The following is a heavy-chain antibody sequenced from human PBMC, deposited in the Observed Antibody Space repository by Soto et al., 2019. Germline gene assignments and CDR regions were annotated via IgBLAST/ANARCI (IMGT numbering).Heavy chain of an antibody. CDR2: MNPNSGNT. CDR1: GDTFTSYD. J-gene: IGHJ4*02. Sequence: QVQLVQSGAEVKKPGASVKVSCKASGDTFTSYDIYWVRQATGQGLEWMGWMNPNSGNTGYAQMFQGRLTMTRNTSISTAYMELSSLISEDTAVYYCSREAAAGLVYWGQGTLVTVSS. D-gene: IGHD6-13*01. V-gene: IGHV1-8*01. CDR3: SREAAAGLVY.